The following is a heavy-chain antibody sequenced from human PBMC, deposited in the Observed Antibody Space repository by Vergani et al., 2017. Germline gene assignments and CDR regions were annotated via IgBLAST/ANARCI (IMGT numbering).Heavy chain of an antibody. CDR2: INSDGSST. V-gene: IGHV3-74*01. D-gene: IGHD6-13*01. CDR3: ARDRGEYSSSWYGEYFQH. J-gene: IGHJ1*01. CDR1: GFTFSSYW. Sequence: EVQLVESGGGLVQPGGSLRLSCAASGFTFSSYWMLWVRQAPGKGLVWVSRINSDGSSTSYADSVKGRFTISRDNAKNTLYLQMNSLRAEDTAVYYCARDRGEYSSSWYGEYFQHWGQGTLVTVSS.